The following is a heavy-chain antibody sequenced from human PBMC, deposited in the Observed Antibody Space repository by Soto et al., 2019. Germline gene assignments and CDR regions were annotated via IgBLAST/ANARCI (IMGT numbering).Heavy chain of an antibody. J-gene: IGHJ6*02. CDR1: GGSISSYY. CDR3: ARNNRGVPAAIGRPYYYGMDV. Sequence: QVQLQESGPGLVKPSETLSLTCTVSGGSISSYYWSWIRQPAGKGLEWIGRIYTSGSTNYNPSLKSRVTMSVDTSKNQFSLKLCSVTAADTAVYYCARNNRGVPAAIGRPYYYGMDVWGQGTTVTVSS. CDR2: IYTSGST. D-gene: IGHD2-2*01. V-gene: IGHV4-4*07.